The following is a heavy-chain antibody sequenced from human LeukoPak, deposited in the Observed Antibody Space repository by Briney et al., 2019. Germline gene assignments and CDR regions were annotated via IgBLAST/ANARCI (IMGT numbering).Heavy chain of an antibody. Sequence: TGGSLRLSCAASGFTFSSYAMHWVRQAPGKGLEWVAVISYDGSNKYYADSVKGRFTISRDNSKNTLYLQMNSLRAEDTAVYYCARARDPTYDFWSGYVGYYGMDVWGQGTTVTVSS. J-gene: IGHJ6*02. D-gene: IGHD3-3*01. V-gene: IGHV3-30*04. CDR2: ISYDGSNK. CDR3: ARARDPTYDFWSGYVGYYGMDV. CDR1: GFTFSSYA.